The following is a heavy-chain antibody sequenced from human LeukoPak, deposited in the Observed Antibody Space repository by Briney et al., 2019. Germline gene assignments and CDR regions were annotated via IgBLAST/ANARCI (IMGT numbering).Heavy chain of an antibody. CDR1: GFTFSSYG. CDR2: ISYDGSNK. D-gene: IGHD3-16*01. CDR3: AREELGSSLGFDP. V-gene: IGHV3-30*03. Sequence: GGSLRLSCAASGFTFSSYGMHWVRQAPGKGLEWVAVISYDGSNKYYADSVKGRFTISRDNSKNTLYLQMNSLRAEDTAVYYCAREELGSSLGFDPWGQGTLVTVSS. J-gene: IGHJ5*02.